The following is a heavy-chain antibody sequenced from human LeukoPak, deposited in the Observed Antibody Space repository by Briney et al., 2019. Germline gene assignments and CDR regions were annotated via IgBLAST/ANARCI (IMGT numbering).Heavy chain of an antibody. D-gene: IGHD3-3*01. CDR3: AKGYDFWSGGLDY. CDR1: GFTFSGYA. CDR2: ISGSGGST. V-gene: IGHV3-23*01. Sequence: GGSLRLSCAASGFTFSGYAMSWVRQAPGKGLEWVSSISGSGGSTFYADSVKGRFTISRDNSKNTLYLQMNSLRAEDTAVYYCAKGYDFWSGGLDYWGQGTLVTVSS. J-gene: IGHJ4*02.